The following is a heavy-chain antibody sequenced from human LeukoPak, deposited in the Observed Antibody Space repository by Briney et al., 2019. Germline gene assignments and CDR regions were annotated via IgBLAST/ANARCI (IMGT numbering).Heavy chain of an antibody. Sequence: QAGGSLRLSCAASGFTFSSYARSWVRQAPGKGLEGVSAISGSGGSTYYAYSVKGRFTISRDNSKNTLYLQMNSLRAEDTAVYYCAKEGDYYDSSGYLTPNFDYWGQGTLVTVSS. CDR3: AKEGDYYDSSGYLTPNFDY. D-gene: IGHD3-22*01. V-gene: IGHV3-23*01. CDR2: ISGSGGST. CDR1: GFTFSSYA. J-gene: IGHJ4*02.